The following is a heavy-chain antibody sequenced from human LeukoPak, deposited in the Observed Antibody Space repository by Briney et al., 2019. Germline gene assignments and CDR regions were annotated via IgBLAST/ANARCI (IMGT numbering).Heavy chain of an antibody. CDR2: INPNSGGT. CDR1: GYTFTGYY. CDR3: AVAYYYGSGTRRGAFDI. D-gene: IGHD3-10*01. J-gene: IGHJ3*02. V-gene: IGHV1-2*02. Sequence: ASVTVSCKASGYTFTGYYMHWVRQAPGQGLEWMGWINPNSGGTNYAQKFQGRVTMTRDTSISTAYMELSRLRTDDTAVYYCAVAYYYGSGTRRGAFDIWGQGTMVTVSS.